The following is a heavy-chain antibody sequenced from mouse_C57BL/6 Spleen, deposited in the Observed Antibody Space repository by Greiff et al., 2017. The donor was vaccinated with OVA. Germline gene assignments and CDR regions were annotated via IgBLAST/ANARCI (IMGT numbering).Heavy chain of an antibody. CDR3: ARDSSGYVGTY. CDR1: GYTFTSYW. Sequence: VQLQQPGAELVKPGASVKMSCKASGYTFTSYWITWVKQRPGQGLEWIGDIYPGSGSTNYNEKFKSKATLTVVTSSSTAYMQLSSLTSEDSAVYYCARDSSGYVGTYWGQGTLVTVSA. J-gene: IGHJ3*01. V-gene: IGHV1-55*01. CDR2: IYPGSGST. D-gene: IGHD3-2*02.